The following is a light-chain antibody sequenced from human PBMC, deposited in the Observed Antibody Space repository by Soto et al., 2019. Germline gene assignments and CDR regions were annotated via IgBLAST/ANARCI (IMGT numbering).Light chain of an antibody. J-gene: IGKJ1*01. V-gene: IGKV1-27*01. CDR3: QNYDSVPRT. CDR1: QGINTY. Sequence: DIQMTQSPSSLSASVGDTVTITCRASQGINTYLAWFQQRPGKVPKLLIYAASTLQSGVPSRFRGSRSGTDFTLTISSLQPEDVATFYCQNYDSVPRTFGQGTKVEIK. CDR2: AAS.